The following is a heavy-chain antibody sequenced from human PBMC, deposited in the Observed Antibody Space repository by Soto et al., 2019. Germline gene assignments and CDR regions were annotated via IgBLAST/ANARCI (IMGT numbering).Heavy chain of an antibody. CDR2: INAGNGNT. CDR3: ARVDCGGDCDTNYYFDY. V-gene: IGHV1-3*01. D-gene: IGHD2-21*02. CDR1: GYTFTSYA. J-gene: IGHJ4*02. Sequence: GASVKVSCKASGYTFTSYAMHWVRQAPGQRLEWMGWINAGNGNTKYSQKFQGRVTITRDTSASTAYMELSSLRSEDTAVYYCARVDCGGDCDTNYYFDYWGQGTLVTVSS.